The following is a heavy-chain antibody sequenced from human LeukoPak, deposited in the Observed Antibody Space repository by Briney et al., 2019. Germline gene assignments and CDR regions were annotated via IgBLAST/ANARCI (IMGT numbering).Heavy chain of an antibody. CDR3: ARGSGETTYYYGSGSYPHFDY. CDR2: INPNSGGT. CDR1: GYTFTGYY. V-gene: IGHV1-2*04. Sequence: ASVKVSCKASGYTFTGYYMHWVRQAPGQGLEWMGWINPNSGGTNYAQKFQGWVTMTRDTSISTAYMELSRLRSDDTAVYYCARGSGETTYYYGSGSYPHFDYWSQGTLVTVSS. D-gene: IGHD3-10*01. J-gene: IGHJ4*02.